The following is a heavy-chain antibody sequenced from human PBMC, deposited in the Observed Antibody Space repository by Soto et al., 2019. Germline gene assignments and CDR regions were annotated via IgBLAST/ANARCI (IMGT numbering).Heavy chain of an antibody. V-gene: IGHV4-34*01. Sequence: SDTLYLTCAVYGGSFSGYYWSWIRQPPGKGLEWIGEINHSGSTNYNPSLKSRVTISVDTSKNQFSLKLSSVTAADTAVYYCVRERITMIVVVQVYGMDVWGQGTTVTVSS. D-gene: IGHD3-22*01. CDR1: GGSFSGYY. CDR2: INHSGST. CDR3: VRERITMIVVVQVYGMDV. J-gene: IGHJ6*02.